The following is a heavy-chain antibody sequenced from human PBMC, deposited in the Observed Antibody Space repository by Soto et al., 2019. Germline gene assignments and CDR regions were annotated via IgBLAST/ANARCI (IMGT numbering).Heavy chain of an antibody. V-gene: IGHV1-69*13. Sequence: GASVKVSCKASGGTFSSYAISWVRQAPGQGLEWVGGIIPIFGTANYAQKFQGRVTITADESTSTAYMELSSLRSEDTAVYYCARDRNYDSSGYRNWFDPWGQGTLVTVSS. D-gene: IGHD3-22*01. CDR3: ARDRNYDSSGYRNWFDP. CDR1: GGTFSSYA. CDR2: IIPIFGTA. J-gene: IGHJ5*02.